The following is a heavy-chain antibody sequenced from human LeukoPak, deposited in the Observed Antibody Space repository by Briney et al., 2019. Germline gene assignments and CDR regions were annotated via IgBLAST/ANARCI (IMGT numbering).Heavy chain of an antibody. CDR2: IRYDGSNK. CDR1: GFTFSSYG. J-gene: IGHJ4*02. CDR3: ARDVYYYDSSGHSKFDY. Sequence: QSGGSLRLSCGASGFTFSSYGMHWVRQAPGKGLEWVAFIRYDGSNKYYADSVKGRFTISRDNAKNSLYLQMNSLRAEDTAVYYCARDVYYYDSSGHSKFDYWGRGTLVTVSS. D-gene: IGHD3-22*01. V-gene: IGHV3-30*02.